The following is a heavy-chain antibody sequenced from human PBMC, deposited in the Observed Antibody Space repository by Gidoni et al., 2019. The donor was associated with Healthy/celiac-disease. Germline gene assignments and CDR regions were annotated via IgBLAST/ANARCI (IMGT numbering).Heavy chain of an antibody. CDR3: AQYEGRYGYLDY. CDR1: GFTFSSYA. V-gene: IGHV3-23*01. J-gene: IGHJ4*02. CDR2: ISGSGGST. Sequence: EVQLLESGGGLVQPGGSLRLSCAASGFTFSSYALSWVRQAPGKGLEWVSAISGSGGSTYYADSVKGRFTISRDNSKNTLYLQMNSLRAEDTAVYYCAQYEGRYGYLDYWGQGTLVTVSS. D-gene: IGHD5-18*01.